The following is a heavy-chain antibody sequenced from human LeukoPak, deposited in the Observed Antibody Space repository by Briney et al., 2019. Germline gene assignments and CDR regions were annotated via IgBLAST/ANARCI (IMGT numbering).Heavy chain of an antibody. D-gene: IGHD1-26*01. V-gene: IGHV4-39*01. Sequence: PSETLSLTCTVSSASINSSPYFWAWIRQPPGKALEWIGRIYVTGSTTYNPSLESRVTMSLDTSKNHFSLKLSSVTAADTAVYYCARHSGGTYYVNFDPWGQGTLVTVSS. CDR1: SASINSSPYF. CDR3: ARHSGGTYYVNFDP. CDR2: IYVTGST. J-gene: IGHJ5*02.